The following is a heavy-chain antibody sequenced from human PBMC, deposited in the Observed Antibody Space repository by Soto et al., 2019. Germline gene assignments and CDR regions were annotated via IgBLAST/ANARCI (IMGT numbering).Heavy chain of an antibody. CDR1: GLTFSNYA. Sequence: VGSLRLSCAVSGLTFSNYAMSWVRQAPGKGLQWVSTINGGGSSTYFADSVKGRFTISRDNSKNTLYLQMNSLRAEDTAVYYCASDIAARLDYWGQGTLVTVSS. V-gene: IGHV3-23*01. J-gene: IGHJ4*02. CDR2: INGGGSST. CDR3: ASDIAARLDY. D-gene: IGHD6-6*01.